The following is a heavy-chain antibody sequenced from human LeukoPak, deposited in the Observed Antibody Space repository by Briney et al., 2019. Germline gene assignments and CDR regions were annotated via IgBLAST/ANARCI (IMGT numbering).Heavy chain of an antibody. CDR1: GYSFTTYW. CDR2: IYPGDSDT. CDR3: ARQRDVYFDY. D-gene: IGHD5-24*01. Sequence: GESLKISCKASGYSFTTYWIGWGRQMPGKGLKWMGIIYPGDSDTRYSPSFQGQVTISADKSISTAYLQWSSLKASDTAMYYCARQRDVYFDYWGQGTLVTVSS. V-gene: IGHV5-51*01. J-gene: IGHJ4*02.